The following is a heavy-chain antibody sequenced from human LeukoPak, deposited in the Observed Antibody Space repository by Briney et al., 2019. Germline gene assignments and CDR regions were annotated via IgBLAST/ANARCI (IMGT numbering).Heavy chain of an antibody. Sequence: ASVKVSCTASGYTFTSYGISWVRQAPGQGLEWMGWISAYNGNTNYAQKLQGRVTMTTDTSTSTAYMELRSLRSDDTAVYYCARLQYCSGGSCIGRYNWFDPWGQGTLVTVSS. CDR1: GYTFTSYG. CDR2: ISAYNGNT. D-gene: IGHD2-15*01. V-gene: IGHV1-18*01. J-gene: IGHJ5*02. CDR3: ARLQYCSGGSCIGRYNWFDP.